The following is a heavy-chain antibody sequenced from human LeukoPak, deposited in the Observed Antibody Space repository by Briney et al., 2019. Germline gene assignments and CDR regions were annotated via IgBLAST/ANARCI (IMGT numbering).Heavy chain of an antibody. D-gene: IGHD3-10*01. V-gene: IGHV3-23*01. CDR2: ISGSGGST. Sequence: GGSLRLSCAASGFTFSSYAMSWVRQAPGKGLEWVSAISGSGGSTYYADSVKGRFTISRDNSKNTLYLQMNSLRAEDTAVYYCAKDDRYYYGSGSYWDYWGQGTLVTVSS. CDR1: GFTFSSYA. J-gene: IGHJ4*02. CDR3: AKDDRYYYGSGSYWDY.